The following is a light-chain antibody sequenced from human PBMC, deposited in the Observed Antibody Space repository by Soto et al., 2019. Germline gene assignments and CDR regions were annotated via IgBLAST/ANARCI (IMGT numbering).Light chain of an antibody. CDR3: QLYGSTPPYT. CDR1: QSVSNNY. V-gene: IGKV3-20*01. CDR2: GSS. J-gene: IGKJ2*01. Sequence: EVVLTQSPGTLSLSPGERATLSCRASQSVSNNYLSWYQQKPGQSPKLLIFGSSASVTGIPARFSGSGSWTDFTLTISSLVPQDFLVSYCQLYGSTPPYTFGQGTKLEIK.